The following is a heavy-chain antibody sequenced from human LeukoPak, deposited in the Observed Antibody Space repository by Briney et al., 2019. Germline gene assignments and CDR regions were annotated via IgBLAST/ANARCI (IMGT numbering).Heavy chain of an antibody. CDR3: ARGSSGYYHYYYYMDV. CDR1: GYTFISYD. V-gene: IGHV1-8*03. CDR2: MNPNSGNR. J-gene: IGHJ6*03. Sequence: ASVKVSCKASGYTFISYDINWVRQATGQGLEWVGWMNPNSGNRGYAQKFQGRVTLTRNTSISTAYMELSSLRFEDTAVYYCARGSSGYYHYYYYMDVWGKGTTVTVSS. D-gene: IGHD3-22*01.